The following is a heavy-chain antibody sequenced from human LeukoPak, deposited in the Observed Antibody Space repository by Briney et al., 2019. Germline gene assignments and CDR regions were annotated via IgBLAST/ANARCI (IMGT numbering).Heavy chain of an antibody. V-gene: IGHV4-39*07. CDR2: IYYSGST. D-gene: IGHD6-19*01. J-gene: IGHJ5*02. CDR1: GGSIYSSSYY. CDR3: ARPVAGPDPNWFDP. Sequence: PSETLSLTCTVSGGSIYSSSYYWGWIRQPPGKGLEWIGSIYYSGSTNYNPSLKSRVTISVDTSKNQFSLKLSSVTAADTAVYYCARPVAGPDPNWFDPWGQGTLVTVSS.